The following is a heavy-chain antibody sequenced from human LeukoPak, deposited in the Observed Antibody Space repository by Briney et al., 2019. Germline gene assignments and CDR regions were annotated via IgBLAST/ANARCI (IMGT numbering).Heavy chain of an antibody. Sequence: SQTLSLTCTVSGGSISSGDYYWSWIRQPPGKGPEWIGYIYYSGSTYYNPSLKSRVTISVDTSENQFSLKLSSVTAADTAVYYCAREGGFYCSSTSCYGLDYWGQGTLVTVSS. CDR1: GGSISSGDYY. J-gene: IGHJ4*02. V-gene: IGHV4-30-4*08. D-gene: IGHD2-2*01. CDR2: IYYSGST. CDR3: AREGGFYCSSTSCYGLDY.